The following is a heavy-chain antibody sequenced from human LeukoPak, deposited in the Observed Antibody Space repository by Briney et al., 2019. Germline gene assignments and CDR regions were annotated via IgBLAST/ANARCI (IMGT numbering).Heavy chain of an antibody. J-gene: IGHJ4*02. CDR1: GFTFSSYG. V-gene: IGHV3-30*18. Sequence: GGSLRLSCSASGFTFSSYGMHGVRQAPGRGLEWVAVISYDGSNKYYADSVRGRFTLSRDNSKNTLYLQMNSMRAEDTAVYYCAKAGGIAVAGTFDYWGQGTLVTVSS. CDR3: AKAGGIAVAGTFDY. D-gene: IGHD6-19*01. CDR2: ISYDGSNK.